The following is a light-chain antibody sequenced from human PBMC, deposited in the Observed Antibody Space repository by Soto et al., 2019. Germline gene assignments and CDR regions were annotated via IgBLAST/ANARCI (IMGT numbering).Light chain of an antibody. CDR1: QSVGRS. CDR2: DAS. J-gene: IGKJ2*01. V-gene: IGKV3-11*01. Sequence: IVLTQSPATLSLSPGERATLSCRASQSVGRSLAWYQQKPGQAPRPLISDASNRATGIPARFSGSGSGTDFTLTISSLEPEDFAVYYCQQRSNWLYTFGQGTKLEIK. CDR3: QQRSNWLYT.